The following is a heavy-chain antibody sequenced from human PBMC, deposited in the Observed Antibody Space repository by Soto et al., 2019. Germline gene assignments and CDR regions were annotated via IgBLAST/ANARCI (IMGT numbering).Heavy chain of an antibody. CDR3: ARGPSGDKVDS. V-gene: IGHV4-30-4*01. CDR1: GGSISTVDYW. Sequence: QVQLQESGPGLVKPSQTLSLTCTVSGGSISTVDYWWSWIRQSPDMGLEWIGHIYDGGRHYNNPSPERRVTRSVDTAKSQRALTLSSVSAADTAVYYCARGPSGDKVDSWGQGTLVTVSS. D-gene: IGHD3-10*01. CDR2: IYDGGRH. J-gene: IGHJ4*02.